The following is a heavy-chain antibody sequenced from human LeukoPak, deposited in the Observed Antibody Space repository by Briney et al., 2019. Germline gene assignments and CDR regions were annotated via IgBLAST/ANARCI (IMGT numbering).Heavy chain of an antibody. V-gene: IGHV4-59*11. CDR1: GGSISSHY. Sequence: PSETLSLTCTVSGGSISSHYWSWIRQPPGKGLEWIGYIYYSGSTNYNPSLKSRVTISVDTSKNQFSLKLSSVTAADTAVYYCARVPAYYDFWSGYREAYYMDVWGKGTTVTVSS. D-gene: IGHD3-3*01. CDR2: IYYSGST. J-gene: IGHJ6*03. CDR3: ARVPAYYDFWSGYREAYYMDV.